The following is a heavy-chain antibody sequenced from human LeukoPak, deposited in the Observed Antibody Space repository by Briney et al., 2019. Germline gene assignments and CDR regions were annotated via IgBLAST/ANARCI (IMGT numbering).Heavy chain of an antibody. Sequence: SETLSLTCTVSGYSISSGYYWGWIRQPPGKGLEWIGSIYHSGSTYYNPSLKSRVTISVDTSKNQFSLKLSSVTAADTAVYYCARDSFPYSSSWYAPDYYYYYYMDVWGKGTTVTVSS. J-gene: IGHJ6*03. CDR1: GYSISSGYY. CDR2: IYHSGST. V-gene: IGHV4-38-2*02. CDR3: ARDSFPYSSSWYAPDYYYYYYMDV. D-gene: IGHD6-13*01.